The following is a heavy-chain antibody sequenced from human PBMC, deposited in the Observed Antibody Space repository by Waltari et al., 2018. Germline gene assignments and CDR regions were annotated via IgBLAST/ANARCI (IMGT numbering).Heavy chain of an antibody. CDR3: ARGKFTAFDI. CDR2: TYYRFQWCN. V-gene: IGHV6-1*01. CDR1: GDSLFTTSVA. J-gene: IGHJ3*02. Sequence: QVQLQQSGPGLVKPSQTLSLTCAVSGDSLFTTSVAWNWIRQSPSRGLEWLGRTYYRFQWCNDYALSVKGRITVNPDTSKNHFSLQLDSVTPDDTAVYYCARGKFTAFDIWGQGTMVTVSS.